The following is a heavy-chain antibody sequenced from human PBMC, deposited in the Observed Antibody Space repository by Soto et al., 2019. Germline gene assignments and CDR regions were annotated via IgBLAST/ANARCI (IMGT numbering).Heavy chain of an antibody. J-gene: IGHJ5*02. CDR1: GDSISSIGSISSSNW. CDR2: VYHSGST. V-gene: IGHV4-4*02. CDR3: VRVPGP. Sequence: SETLSLTCAVSGDSISSIGSISSSNWWSWVRQPPGKGLEWIGEVYHSGSTNYNPSLKSRVTISLDKSKNQFSLKLSSVTAADTAVYYCVRVPGPWGQGTLVTVSS.